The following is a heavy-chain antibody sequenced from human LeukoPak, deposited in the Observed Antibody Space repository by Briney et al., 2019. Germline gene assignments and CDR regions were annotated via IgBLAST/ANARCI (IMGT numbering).Heavy chain of an antibody. Sequence: GGSLRLSCTASEFTFSSYGMHWVRQAPGMGLEWVAVISYDGSYKYYADSVKGRFTISRDNSNNILYLQMNSLRAHDTALYYCAKDQGGYYGSGSFYGMDGWGKGTTVTVSS. CDR3: AKDQGGYYGSGSFYGMDG. J-gene: IGHJ6*04. V-gene: IGHV3-30*18. CDR2: ISYDGSYK. D-gene: IGHD3-10*01. CDR1: EFTFSSYG.